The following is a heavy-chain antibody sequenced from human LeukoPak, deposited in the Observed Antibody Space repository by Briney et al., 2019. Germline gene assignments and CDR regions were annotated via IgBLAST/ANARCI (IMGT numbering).Heavy chain of an antibody. J-gene: IGHJ6*03. V-gene: IGHV3-23*01. CDR2: ISGSGGGT. D-gene: IGHD5-24*01. Sequence: GGSLRLSCAASGFTFSSYAMSWVRQAPGKGLEWVSAISGSGGGTYYADSVKGRFTISRDNPKNTLYLQTNSLRAEDTAVYYCAKGGGYNGYYYYNYMDVWGKGTTVTVSS. CDR3: AKGGGYNGYYYYNYMDV. CDR1: GFTFSSYA.